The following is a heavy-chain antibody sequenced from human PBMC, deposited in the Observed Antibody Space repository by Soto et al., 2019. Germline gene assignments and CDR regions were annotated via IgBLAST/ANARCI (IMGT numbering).Heavy chain of an antibody. Sequence: EVQLVESGGALVQPGRSLRLSCAASGFTFDDYAMHWFRQAQGKGPEWVSGISWNSASIGYADSVKGRFTISRDNAKKSLYLQMNSLKAEDTAVYFCAKDFTTKVRMCDYWGQGTLVTVSS. CDR1: GFTFDDYA. V-gene: IGHV3-9*01. D-gene: IGHD5-18*01. J-gene: IGHJ4*02. CDR2: ISWNSASI. CDR3: AKDFTTKVRMCDY.